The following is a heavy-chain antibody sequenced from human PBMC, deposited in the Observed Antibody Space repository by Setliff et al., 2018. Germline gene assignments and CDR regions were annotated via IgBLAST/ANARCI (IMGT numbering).Heavy chain of an antibody. CDR2: IYIGGSA. Sequence: SETLSLTCTVSGGSISSYYWSWIRQPAGKGLAWIGHIYIGGSANYNPSLKSRVTMSIDMSKNQFSLKVSSVTAADTAVYYCARSFSRREKFLLDYWGQGALVTVSS. CDR1: GGSISSYY. V-gene: IGHV4-4*07. CDR3: ARSFSRREKFLLDY. J-gene: IGHJ4*02.